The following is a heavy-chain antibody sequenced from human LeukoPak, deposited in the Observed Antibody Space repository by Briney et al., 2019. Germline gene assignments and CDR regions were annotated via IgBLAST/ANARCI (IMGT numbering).Heavy chain of an antibody. CDR1: GDSISSGDDY. V-gene: IGHV4-30-4*08. CDR3: ASKRSTSAAFDF. D-gene: IGHD6-13*01. CDR2: IYHTGNT. J-gene: IGHJ4*02. Sequence: SETLSLTCSVSGDSISSGDDYWTWIRQPPGKGLEWIGYIYHTGNTFYNPSLKSRVTMSIDTSKSQFSLNLPSVTAADAAVYYCASKRSTSAAFDFWGQGTLVTVSS.